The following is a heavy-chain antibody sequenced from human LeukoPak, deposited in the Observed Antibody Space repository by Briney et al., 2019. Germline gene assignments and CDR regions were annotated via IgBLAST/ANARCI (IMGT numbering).Heavy chain of an antibody. D-gene: IGHD3-22*01. CDR1: GGSISSGGYS. V-gene: IGHV4-30-2*01. CDR2: IYHSGST. J-gene: IGHJ4*02. CDR3: AREENSSGYYFDY. Sequence: ASQTLSLTCAVSGGSISSGGYSWSWIRQPPGKGLEWIGYIYHSGSTYYNPSLKSRVTISVDRSKNQFSLKLSSVTAADTAVYYCAREENSSGYYFDYWGQGTLVTVSS.